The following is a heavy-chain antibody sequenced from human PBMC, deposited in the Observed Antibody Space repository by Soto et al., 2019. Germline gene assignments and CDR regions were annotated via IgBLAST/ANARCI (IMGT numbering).Heavy chain of an antibody. CDR1: GYTFTSYY. CDR3: ARDGGIAVAGPGGWFDP. D-gene: IGHD6-19*01. V-gene: IGHV1-46*01. CDR2: INPSGGST. J-gene: IGHJ5*02. Sequence: WASVKVSCKASGYTFTSYYMHWVRQAPGQGLEWMGIINPSGGSTSYAQKFQGRVTMTRDTSTSTVYMELSSLRSEDTAVYYCARDGGIAVAGPGGWFDPWGQGTLVTVSS.